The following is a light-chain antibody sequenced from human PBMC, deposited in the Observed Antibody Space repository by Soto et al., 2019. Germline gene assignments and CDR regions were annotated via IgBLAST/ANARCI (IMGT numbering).Light chain of an antibody. CDR2: DVS. J-gene: IGLJ3*02. CDR1: SSDVGRYNY. CDR3: CSYAGSYTLWV. Sequence: QSVLTQPRSVSGSPGQSVTISCAGTSSDVGRYNYVSWYQHHPVKAPKLIIYDVSKRPSGVPDRFSASKSGNTASLTISGLQAEDEADYYCCSYAGSYTLWVFGGGTQLTVL. V-gene: IGLV2-11*01.